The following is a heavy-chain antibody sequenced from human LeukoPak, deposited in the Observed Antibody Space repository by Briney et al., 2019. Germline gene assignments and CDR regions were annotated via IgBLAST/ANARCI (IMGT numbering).Heavy chain of an antibody. J-gene: IGHJ4*02. CDR2: IYHNENT. D-gene: IGHD3-22*01. CDR3: ARDLDSSGYYLDC. Sequence: SETLSLTCAVSGGSISSSNWWSWVRQPPGKGLEWIGEIYHNENTNYNPSLKSRASISVDKSKNQFSLNLSSVTAADTAVYYCARDLDSSGYYLDCWGQGTLVTVSS. V-gene: IGHV4-4*02. CDR1: GGSISSSNW.